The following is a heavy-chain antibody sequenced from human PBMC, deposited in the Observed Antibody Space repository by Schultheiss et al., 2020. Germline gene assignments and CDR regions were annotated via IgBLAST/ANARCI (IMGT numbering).Heavy chain of an antibody. CDR1: GFTVSTNY. V-gene: IGHV3-66*01. J-gene: IGHJ3*02. CDR2: IYSGGST. CDR3: AREYCSNGVCYTGAFDI. Sequence: GGSLRLSCSASGFTVSTNYMNWVRQAPGKGLEWVSIIYSGGSTYYADSVKGRFSISRDNSKNTVYLQMNSLRVEDTAVYYCAREYCSNGVCYTGAFDIWGQGTMVTVSS. D-gene: IGHD2-8*01.